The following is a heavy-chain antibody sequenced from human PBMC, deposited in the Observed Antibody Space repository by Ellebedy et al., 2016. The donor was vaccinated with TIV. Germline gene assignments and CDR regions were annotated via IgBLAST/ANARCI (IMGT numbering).Heavy chain of an antibody. Sequence: GGSLRLSXKGSGYTFTTNWISWVRQMPGRGLEWMGRIDPSDSDTNYSPSFQGHVTFSADKSINTAYLQWSSLKASDTALYYCARLVRDSSGTYLKKHWGQGTLVTVSS. D-gene: IGHD1-26*01. J-gene: IGHJ4*02. V-gene: IGHV5-10-1*01. CDR1: GYTFTTNW. CDR3: ARLVRDSSGTYLKKH. CDR2: IDPSDSDT.